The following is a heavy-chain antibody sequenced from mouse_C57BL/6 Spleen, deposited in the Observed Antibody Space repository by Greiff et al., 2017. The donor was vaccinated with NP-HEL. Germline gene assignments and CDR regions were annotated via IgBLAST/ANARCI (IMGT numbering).Heavy chain of an antibody. CDR2: INPNNGGT. V-gene: IGHV1-22*01. D-gene: IGHD1-1*01. CDR1: GYTFTDYN. J-gene: IGHJ2*01. Sequence: VQLKQSGPELVKPGASVKMSCKASGYTFTDYNMHWVKQSHGKSLEWIGYINPNNGGTSYNQKFKGKATLTVNKSSSTAYMELRSLTSEDSAVYYCARERLRSYYFDDWGKGTTLTVSS. CDR3: ARERLRSYYFDD.